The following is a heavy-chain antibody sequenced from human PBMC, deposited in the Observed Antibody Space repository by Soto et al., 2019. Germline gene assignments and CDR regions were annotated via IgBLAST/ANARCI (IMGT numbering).Heavy chain of an antibody. CDR1: GGSISSGGYS. CDR3: ARAEGGIFDD. V-gene: IGHV4-30-2*01. Sequence: QLQLQESGSGLVKPSQTLSLTCAVSGGSISSGGYSWSWIRQPPGKGLEWIGYIYHGESTYYNPSPKSRVTISVARSKNQFSLKLSSVTAADTAVYYCARAEGGIFDDGGQGTLVTVSS. J-gene: IGHJ4*02. CDR2: IYHGEST.